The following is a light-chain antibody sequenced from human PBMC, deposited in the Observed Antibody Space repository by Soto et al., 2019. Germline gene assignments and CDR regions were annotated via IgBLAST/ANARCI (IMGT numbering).Light chain of an antibody. CDR1: HRLLHSNGYNY. Sequence: DIVMTQSPLSLPVTPGEPASISCRSSHRLLHSNGYNYLDWYLQKPGQSPQLLIYLGSNRASGVPDRFSGSGSGTDFTLKISRVEAEDVGVYYCMQALQTSITFGQGTRLEI. CDR2: LGS. CDR3: MQALQTSIT. J-gene: IGKJ5*01. V-gene: IGKV2-28*01.